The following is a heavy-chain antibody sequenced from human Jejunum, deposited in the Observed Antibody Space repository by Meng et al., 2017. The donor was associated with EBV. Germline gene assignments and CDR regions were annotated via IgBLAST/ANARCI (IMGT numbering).Heavy chain of an antibody. CDR1: GDGVSSNSAT. CDR3: AGGAAAGTGSGFQH. CDR2: TYYRSKSYN. V-gene: IGHV6-1*01. J-gene: IGHJ1*01. D-gene: IGHD6-13*01. Sequence: QVQLQQSGPGLVKPSQTLSLTCAISGDGVSSNSATWHWVRQSPSRGLEWLGRTYYRSKSYNDYAVSVKSRITINPDTSKNQFSLQLNSVTPEDTAVYYCAGGAAAGTGSGFQHWGQGTLVTVSS.